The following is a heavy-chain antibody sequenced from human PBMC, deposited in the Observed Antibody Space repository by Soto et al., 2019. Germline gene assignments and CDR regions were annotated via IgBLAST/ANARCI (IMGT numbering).Heavy chain of an antibody. J-gene: IGHJ6*03. V-gene: IGHV3-21*01. CDR1: GFTSSSYS. Sequence: PVGSLRLSCAASGFTSSSYSMNWVRQAQGKGMECVSSISSSSSYIYYADSVKGRFTISRDNAKNSLYLQMNSLRAEDTAVYYCASAILIAAAGTEYYYYYMDVWRKRTTVTVSS. D-gene: IGHD6-13*01. CDR3: ASAILIAAAGTEYYYYYMDV. CDR2: ISSSSSYI.